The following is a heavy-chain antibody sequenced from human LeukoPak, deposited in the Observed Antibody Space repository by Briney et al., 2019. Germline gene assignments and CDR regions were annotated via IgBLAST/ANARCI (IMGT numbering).Heavy chain of an antibody. CDR3: AKGRGSSSCFDY. J-gene: IGHJ4*02. Sequence: PGGSLRLSCAASGLTFTYYAMSWVRQAPGKGLEWVSTASGSGTDTYYADSVKGRFTISRDNTRNTFYLQMNSLRAEDTAVYYCAKGRGSSSCFDYWGQGTLVTVSS. V-gene: IGHV3-23*01. CDR1: GLTFTYYA. CDR2: ASGSGTDT. D-gene: IGHD2-2*01.